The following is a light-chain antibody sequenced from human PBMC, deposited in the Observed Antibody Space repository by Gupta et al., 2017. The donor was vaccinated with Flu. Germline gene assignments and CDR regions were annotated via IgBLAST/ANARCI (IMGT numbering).Light chain of an antibody. V-gene: IGKV3-15*01. CDR3: QQDNYWPQT. Sequence: EVVMTPSPATLSVSLGERATLSCRARDLRTNLAWYQQKPGQAPRLLISGASTRAAGIPARFSGSESGTEFTLTISSLKSEDSAVYYCQQDNYWPQTFGQGTKVEIK. J-gene: IGKJ1*01. CDR1: DLRTN. CDR2: GAS.